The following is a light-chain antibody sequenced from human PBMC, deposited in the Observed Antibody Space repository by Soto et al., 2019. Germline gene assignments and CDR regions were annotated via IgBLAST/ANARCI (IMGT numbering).Light chain of an antibody. J-gene: IGKJ4*01. V-gene: IGKV1-5*03. Sequence: DIQMTQSPSTLSASVGDRIIITCRASQRISSWLAWYQQKPGKAPELLIDTASSLQSGVPSRFSGSGSGTEFTLTISSLQPDDFAPYYCQHYTSYPLPFGGGTKVEIK. CDR1: QRISSW. CDR3: QHYTSYPLP. CDR2: TAS.